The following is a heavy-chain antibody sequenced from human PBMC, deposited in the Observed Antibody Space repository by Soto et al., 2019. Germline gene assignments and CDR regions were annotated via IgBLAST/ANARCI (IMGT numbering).Heavy chain of an antibody. Sequence: GGSLRLSCAASGLTFSNYGMHWVRQAPGEGLDWVAVISYGGSNKYYADSVKGRFTISRDNSKNTLYLQMNSIRSEDTALYYCATDLQPKAPRSFPYWFDPWGQGTLVTVSS. J-gene: IGHJ5*02. CDR3: ATDLQPKAPRSFPYWFDP. D-gene: IGHD6-6*01. V-gene: IGHV3-30*03. CDR2: ISYGGSNK. CDR1: GLTFSNYG.